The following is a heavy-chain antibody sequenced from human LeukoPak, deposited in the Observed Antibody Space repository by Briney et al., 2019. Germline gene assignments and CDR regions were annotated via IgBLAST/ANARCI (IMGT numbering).Heavy chain of an antibody. CDR1: GYSFTSNY. J-gene: IGHJ4*02. CDR2: IYPRDGST. Sequence: GASVKVSCKASGYSFTSNYIHWVRQAPGQGLEWMGMIYPRDGSTSYAQKFQGRVTVTRDTSTSTVHMELSGLGSEDTAAYYCARDQEAFDYWGQGTLVTVSS. CDR3: ARDQEAFDY. V-gene: IGHV1-46*01.